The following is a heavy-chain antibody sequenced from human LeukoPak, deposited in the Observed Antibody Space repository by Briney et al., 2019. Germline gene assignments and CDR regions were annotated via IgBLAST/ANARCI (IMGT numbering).Heavy chain of an antibody. V-gene: IGHV1-18*01. CDR3: ARDSRTGYYDFWSGYYTFDY. CDR1: GYTFTSYS. Sequence: ASVKVSCKASGYTFTSYSISWVRQAPGQGLEWMGRISAYNGNTNYAQKLQGRVTMTTDTSTSTAYMELRSLRSDDTAVYYCARDSRTGYYDFWSGYYTFDYWGQGTLVTVSS. CDR2: ISAYNGNT. J-gene: IGHJ4*02. D-gene: IGHD3-3*01.